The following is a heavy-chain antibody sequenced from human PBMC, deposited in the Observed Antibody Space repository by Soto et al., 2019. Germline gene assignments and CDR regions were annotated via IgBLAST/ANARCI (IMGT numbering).Heavy chain of an antibody. D-gene: IGHD3-16*01. V-gene: IGHV4-4*02. CDR2: VSYRGSS. J-gene: IGHJ4*02. Sequence: SETLSLTCDVSGDSITSGNWWSWVRQPPGKGLEWIGEVSYRGSSNNAPSLKSRATISIDNSRNQFSLKLTSVTAADTAIYYCARGGGDCDKTKCHPVGDSWGQGILVIVSS. CDR1: GDSITSGNW. CDR3: ARGGGDCDKTKCHPVGDS.